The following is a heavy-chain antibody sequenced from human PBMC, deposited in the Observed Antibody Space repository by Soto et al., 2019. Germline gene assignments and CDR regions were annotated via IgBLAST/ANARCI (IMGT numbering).Heavy chain of an antibody. D-gene: IGHD3-9*01. CDR1: GFTFSSYG. CDR2: IWYDGSNK. CDR3: ARRNYDILTGEVRYYYYGMDV. J-gene: IGHJ6*02. Sequence: GGSLRLSCAASGFTFSSYGMHWVRQAPGKGLEWVAVIWYDGSNKYYADSVKGRFTISRDNSKNTLYLQMNSLRAEDTAVYYCARRNYDILTGEVRYYYYGMDVWAQGTTVTVSS. V-gene: IGHV3-33*01.